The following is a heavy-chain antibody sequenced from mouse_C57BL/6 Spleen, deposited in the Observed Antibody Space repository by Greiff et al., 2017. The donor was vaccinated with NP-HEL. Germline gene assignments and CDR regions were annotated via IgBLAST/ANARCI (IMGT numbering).Heavy chain of an antibody. V-gene: IGHV5-6*01. J-gene: IGHJ2*01. CDR2: ISSGGSYT. CDR1: GFTFSSYG. CDR3: ARRSSLNYFDY. D-gene: IGHD1-1*01. Sequence: EVQLVESGGDLVKPGGSLKLSCAASGFTFSSYGMSWVRQTPDKRLEWVATISSGGSYTYYPDSVKGRFTISRDNAKNTLYLQMSSLKSEDTAMYYCARRSSLNYFDYWGQGTTLTVSS.